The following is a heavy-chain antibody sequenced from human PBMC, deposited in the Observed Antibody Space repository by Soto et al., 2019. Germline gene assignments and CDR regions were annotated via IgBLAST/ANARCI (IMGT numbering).Heavy chain of an antibody. V-gene: IGHV4-59*01. Sequence: PSETLSLTCTVSVGSISSYYWSLIRQSPGKGLEWIGYIYYSGSTNYNPSLKSRVTMSVDTSKSQFSLKLTSVTAADTAVYYCAKNYYGFGMEVWGQGTTVTVSS. CDR2: IYYSGST. D-gene: IGHD3-10*01. J-gene: IGHJ6*02. CDR1: VGSISSYY. CDR3: AKNYYGFGMEV.